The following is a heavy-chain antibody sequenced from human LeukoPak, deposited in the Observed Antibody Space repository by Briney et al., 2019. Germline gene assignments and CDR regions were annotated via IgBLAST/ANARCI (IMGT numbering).Heavy chain of an antibody. V-gene: IGHV3-33*01. D-gene: IGHD3-16*01. J-gene: IGHJ4*02. CDR1: GLTFSSYG. CDR3: ARGPRGVGEMKTYYFDQ. CDR2: IWYDGSNK. Sequence: PGGSLRLSCAASGLTFSSYGMHWVRQAPGKGLEWVAVIWYDGSNKFYADSVKGRFTISRDNSKNTLYLQMNNLRAEDTAVYYCARGPRGVGEMKTYYFDQWGQGTLVTVSS.